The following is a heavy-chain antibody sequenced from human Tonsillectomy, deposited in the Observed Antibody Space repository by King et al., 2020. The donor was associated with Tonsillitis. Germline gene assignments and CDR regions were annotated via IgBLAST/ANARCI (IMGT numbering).Heavy chain of an antibody. CDR3: AREISLADAFDI. Sequence: QLQESGPGLVKPSETLSLTCTVSGGSISCYYWSWIRQPPGKGLEWIGYIYYSGSTNYNPPLKSRVTMSVDTSKSQFSLKLGSVTAADTAVYYCAREISLADAFDIWGQGTMVTVSS. CDR1: GGSISCYY. CDR2: IYYSGST. D-gene: IGHD1-1*01. V-gene: IGHV4-59*01. J-gene: IGHJ3*02.